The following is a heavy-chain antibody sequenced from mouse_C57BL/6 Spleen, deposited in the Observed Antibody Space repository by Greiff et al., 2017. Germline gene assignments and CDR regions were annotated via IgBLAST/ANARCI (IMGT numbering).Heavy chain of an antibody. V-gene: IGHV5-17*01. CDR3: AREKAYYSNLYYFDY. CDR1: GFTFSDYG. D-gene: IGHD2-5*01. CDR2: ISSGSSTI. Sequence: EVQLVESGGGLVKPGGSLKLSCAASGFTFSDYGMHWVRQAPEKGLEWVAYISSGSSTIYYADTVKGRFTISRDNAKNTLFLQMTSLRSEDTAMYYCAREKAYYSNLYYFDYWGQGTTLTVSS. J-gene: IGHJ2*01.